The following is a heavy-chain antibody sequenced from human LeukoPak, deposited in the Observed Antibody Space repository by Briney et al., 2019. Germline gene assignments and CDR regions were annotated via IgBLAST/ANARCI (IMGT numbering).Heavy chain of an antibody. J-gene: IGHJ4*02. CDR2: ISSSSSYI. V-gene: IGHV3-21*01. CDR1: GFTFSSYS. Sequence: GGSLRLSCAASGFTFSSYSMNWVCQAPGKGLEWVSSISSSSSYIYYADSVKGRFTISRDNAKNSLYLQMNSLRAEDTAVYYCARGYCSGGSCYSGGEFDYWGQGTLVTVSS. CDR3: ARGYCSGGSCYSGGEFDY. D-gene: IGHD2-15*01.